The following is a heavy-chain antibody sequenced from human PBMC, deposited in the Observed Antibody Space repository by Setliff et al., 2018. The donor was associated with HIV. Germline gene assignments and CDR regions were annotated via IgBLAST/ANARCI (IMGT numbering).Heavy chain of an antibody. CDR1: GGSISSYY. CDR2: IYYSGST. J-gene: IGHJ5*02. V-gene: IGHV4-59*08. Sequence: SETLSLTCTVSGGSISSYYWSWIRQPPGKGLEWIGYIYYSGSTNYNPSLKSRVTISVETSKNQISLKVTSVTASDTAVYYCVRAHGGLGGGAWFDPWGQGTLVTVSS. CDR3: VRAHGGLGGGAWFDP. D-gene: IGHD2-15*01.